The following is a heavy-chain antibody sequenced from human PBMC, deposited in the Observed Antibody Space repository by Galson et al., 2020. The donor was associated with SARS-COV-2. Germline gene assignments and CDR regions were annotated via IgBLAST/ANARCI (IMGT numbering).Heavy chain of an antibody. Sequence: SETLSLTCTVSGGSISSYYWSWLRQPAGKGLEWIGRIYTSGSTNYNPSLKSRVTMSVDTSKNQFSLKLSSVTAADTAVYYCAAHYYDSSGPIDYWGQGTLVTVSS. V-gene: IGHV4-4*07. CDR1: GGSISSYY. J-gene: IGHJ4*02. CDR2: IYTSGST. D-gene: IGHD3-22*01. CDR3: AAHYYDSSGPIDY.